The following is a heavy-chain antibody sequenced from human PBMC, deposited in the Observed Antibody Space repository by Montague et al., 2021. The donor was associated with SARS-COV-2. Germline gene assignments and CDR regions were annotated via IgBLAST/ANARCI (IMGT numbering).Heavy chain of an antibody. Sequence: SETLSLTCTVSGGSISSYYWSWIRQPPGKGLEWIGYIYYSGSTNYNPSLKSRVTISVDTSKNQFSLKLSSVTAADTAVYYCAREKPDYDFWAEYGMDVWGQGTPVTVSS. V-gene: IGHV4-59*12. CDR3: AREKPDYDFWAEYGMDV. CDR1: GGSISSYY. J-gene: IGHJ6*02. CDR2: IYYSGST. D-gene: IGHD3-3*01.